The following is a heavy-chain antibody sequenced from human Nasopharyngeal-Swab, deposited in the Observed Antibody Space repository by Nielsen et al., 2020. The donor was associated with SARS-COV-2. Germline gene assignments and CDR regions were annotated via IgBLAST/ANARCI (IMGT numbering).Heavy chain of an antibody. CDR3: ARCLDTAMVNWYFDL. J-gene: IGHJ2*01. V-gene: IGHV3-30*03. CDR2: ISYDGSNK. Sequence: GESLKISCAASGFTFSSYGIHWVRQAPGKGLEWVAVISYDGSNKYYADSVKGRFTISRDNSKNTLYLQMNSLRAEDTAVYYCARCLDTAMVNWYFDLWGRGTLVTVSS. D-gene: IGHD5-18*01. CDR1: GFTFSSYG.